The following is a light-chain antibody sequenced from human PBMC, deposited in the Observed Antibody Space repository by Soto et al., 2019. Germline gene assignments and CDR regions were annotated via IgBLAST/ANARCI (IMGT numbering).Light chain of an antibody. Sequence: EVGLTQSPGTLSLYPGERATLSCRASQSVSSSYLAWYQQKPGQAPRLPIYGASSRATGIPDRFSGSGSGTDFTLTISRLEPEDFAVYYCQQYDISWTFGQGANV. CDR3: QQYDISWT. CDR2: GAS. CDR1: QSVSSSY. J-gene: IGKJ1*01. V-gene: IGKV3-20*01.